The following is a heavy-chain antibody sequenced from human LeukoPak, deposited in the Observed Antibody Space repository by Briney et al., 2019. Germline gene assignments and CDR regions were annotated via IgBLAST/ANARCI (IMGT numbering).Heavy chain of an antibody. CDR2: MDYSGST. V-gene: IGHV4-59*08. J-gene: IGHJ4*02. D-gene: IGHD4-17*01. CDR3: ARHGGDYTFDY. Sequence: PSETLSLTCTVSGGSISSYYWSWIRQPPGEGLEWIGYMDYSGSTNYNPSLKSRVSISVDTSKNQLSLKLRSVTAADTAVYYCARHGGDYTFDYWGQGTLVTVSS. CDR1: GGSISSYY.